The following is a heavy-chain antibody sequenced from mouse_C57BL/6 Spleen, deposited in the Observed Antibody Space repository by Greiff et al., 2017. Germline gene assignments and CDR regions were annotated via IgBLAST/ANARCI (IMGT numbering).Heavy chain of an antibody. CDR3: ARLHSGAMDY. Sequence: EVKVVESGGGLVQPGGYLKLSCAASGFTFSDYYMYWVRQTPEKRLEWVAYKSNGGGSTYYPDTVKGRFTISRDNAKNTLYLQMSRLKSEDTAMYYCARLHSGAMDYWGQGTSVTVSS. V-gene: IGHV5-12*01. J-gene: IGHJ4*01. CDR1: GFTFSDYY. CDR2: KSNGGGST.